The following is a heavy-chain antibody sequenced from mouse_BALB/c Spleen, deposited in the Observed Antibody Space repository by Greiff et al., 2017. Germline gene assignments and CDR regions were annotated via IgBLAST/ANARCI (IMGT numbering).Heavy chain of an antibody. D-gene: IGHD2-4*01. Sequence: DVMLVESGGGLVKPGGSLKLSCAASGFTFSSYTMSWVRQTPEKRLEWVATISSGGGNTYYPDSVKGRFTISRDNAKNNLYLQMCSLRSEDTALYYCAKQLYYENDSWGGAMDYWGQGTSVTVSS. CDR1: GFTFSSYT. CDR3: AKQLYYENDSWGGAMDY. J-gene: IGHJ4*01. CDR2: ISSGGGNT. V-gene: IGHV5-9*03.